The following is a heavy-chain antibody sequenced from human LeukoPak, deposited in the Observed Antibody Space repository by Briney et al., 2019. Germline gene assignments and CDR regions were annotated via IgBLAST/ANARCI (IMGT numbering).Heavy chain of an antibody. CDR2: IYYSGST. J-gene: IGHJ4*02. D-gene: IGHD1-26*01. Sequence: GSLRLSCAASGFTFSSYAMSWVRQPPGKGLEWIGSIYYSGSTYYNPSLKSRVTISVDTSKNQFSLKLSSVTAADTAVYYCARHEELVGATGYWGQGTLVTVSS. CDR1: GFTFSSYA. CDR3: ARHEELVGATGY. V-gene: IGHV4-39*01.